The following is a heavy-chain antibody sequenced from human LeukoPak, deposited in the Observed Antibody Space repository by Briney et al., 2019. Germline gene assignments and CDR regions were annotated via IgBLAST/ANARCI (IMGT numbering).Heavy chain of an antibody. D-gene: IGHD3-10*01. J-gene: IGHJ4*02. Sequence: VASVKVSCKASGGTFSSYAISWVRQAPGQGLEWMGRIIPILGIANYAQKFQGRVTITADKSTSTAYMELSSLGSEDTAVYYCARARDYYGSGSHQSDFDYWGQGTLVTVSP. CDR3: ARARDYYGSGSHQSDFDY. CDR2: IIPILGIA. CDR1: GGTFSSYA. V-gene: IGHV1-69*04.